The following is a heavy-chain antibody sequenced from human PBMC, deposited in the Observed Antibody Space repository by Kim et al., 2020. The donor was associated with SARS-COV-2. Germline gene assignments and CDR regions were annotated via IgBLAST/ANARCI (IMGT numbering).Heavy chain of an antibody. CDR3: ATSYCTNGVCYDWFDP. CDR1: GYTLTELS. CDR2: FDPEDGET. J-gene: IGHJ5*02. D-gene: IGHD2-8*01. V-gene: IGHV1-24*01. Sequence: ASVKVSCKVSGYTLTELSMHWVRQAPGKGLEWMGGFDPEDGETIYAQKFQGRVTMTEDTSTDTAYMELSSLRYEDTAVYYCATSYCTNGVCYDWFDPWGQGTLVTVSS.